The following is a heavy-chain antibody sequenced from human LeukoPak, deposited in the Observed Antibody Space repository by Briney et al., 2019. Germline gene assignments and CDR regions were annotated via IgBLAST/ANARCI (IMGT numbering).Heavy chain of an antibody. CDR2: IYSADSDT. V-gene: IGHV5-51*01. J-gene: IGHJ4*02. Sequence: GESLKISCQGSGYPVTTYWIAWVRQMPRKGLEWMGVIYSADSDTRYSPSFQGQVTISADKSISTAYLQWSSLQASDTAIYYCVRKGASTWYLDFWGQGTLVTVSS. CDR3: VRKGASTWYLDF. D-gene: IGHD2-2*01. CDR1: GYPVTTYW.